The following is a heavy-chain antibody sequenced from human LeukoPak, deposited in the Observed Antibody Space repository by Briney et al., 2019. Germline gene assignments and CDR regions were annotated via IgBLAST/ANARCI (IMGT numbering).Heavy chain of an antibody. V-gene: IGHV4-39*01. CDR1: GGSISSSSYY. Sequence: PSETLSLTCTVSGGSISSSSYYWGWIRQPPGKGLEWIGSIYYSGSTYYNPSLKSRVTISVDTSKNQFSLKLSSVTAADTAVYYCARFGGYDSLDYWGQGTLVTVSS. J-gene: IGHJ4*02. CDR3: ARFGGYDSLDY. CDR2: IYYSGST. D-gene: IGHD5-12*01.